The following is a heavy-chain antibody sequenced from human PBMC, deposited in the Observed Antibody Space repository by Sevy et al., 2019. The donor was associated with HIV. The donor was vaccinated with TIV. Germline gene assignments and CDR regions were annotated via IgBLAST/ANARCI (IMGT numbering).Heavy chain of an antibody. CDR2: IRTKAYGGTT. Sequence: GGSLRLSCRGSGFTFGDFAMTWFRQAPGKGLEWVGFIRTKAYGGTTEYAASARGKFSISRDDSKSIAYLQMNSLKTGDTAVYYCARDHYSRAWYGGDFDYWGQGTLVTVSS. J-gene: IGHJ4*02. V-gene: IGHV3-49*03. CDR3: ARDHYSRAWYGGDFDY. D-gene: IGHD6-19*01. CDR1: GFTFGDFA.